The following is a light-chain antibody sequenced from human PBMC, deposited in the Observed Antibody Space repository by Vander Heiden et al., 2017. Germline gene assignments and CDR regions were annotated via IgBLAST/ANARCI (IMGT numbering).Light chain of an antibody. J-gene: IGKJ3*01. CDR1: QSISSY. V-gene: IGKV1-39*01. Sequence: DIRMTQSPSSLSASVGDRVTITCRASQSISSYLNWYQQKPGKAPKLLIYAASSLQSGVPSRCSGSGSGTDFTLTISSLQPEDFATYYCQQSYSTPQTFGPGTKVDIK. CDR3: QQSYSTPQT. CDR2: AAS.